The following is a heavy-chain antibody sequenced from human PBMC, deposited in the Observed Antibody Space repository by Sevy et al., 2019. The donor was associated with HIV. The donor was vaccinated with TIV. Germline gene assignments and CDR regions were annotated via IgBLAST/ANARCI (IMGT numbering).Heavy chain of an antibody. Sequence: GGYLRLSCAASGFTFGNYAMTCVRQAAGKGLEWVSSISGTGGTTYYADSVKGRFTISRDNSKNTLYIQMNSLRAEDTAVYYCAKDRIEGARKLDYWGQGTLVTVSS. CDR1: GFTFGNYA. D-gene: IGHD1-26*01. V-gene: IGHV3-23*01. CDR2: ISGTGGTT. J-gene: IGHJ4*02. CDR3: AKDRIEGARKLDY.